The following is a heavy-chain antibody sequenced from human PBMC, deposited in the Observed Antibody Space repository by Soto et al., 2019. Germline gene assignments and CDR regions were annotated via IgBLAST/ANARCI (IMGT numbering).Heavy chain of an antibody. CDR2: INHSGST. V-gene: IGHV4-34*01. CDR3: ARLQFGEGFDY. CDR1: GGSFSGYY. J-gene: IGHJ4*02. D-gene: IGHD3-10*01. Sequence: PSETLSLTCAVYGGSFSGYYWIWIRQPPGKGLEWIGEINHSGSTQYNPSLKSRVSMSVDKSKNQFSLHLTSVTAADTAVYYCARLQFGEGFDYWGQGALVTVSS.